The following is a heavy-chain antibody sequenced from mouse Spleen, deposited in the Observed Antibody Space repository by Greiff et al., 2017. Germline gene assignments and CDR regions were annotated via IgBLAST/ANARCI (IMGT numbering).Heavy chain of an antibody. CDR3: ARDNWHYFDY. J-gene: IGHJ2*01. CDR1: GYTFTSYW. Sequence: VKLMESGAELVKPGASVKMSCKASGYTFTSYWITWVKQRPGQGLEWIGDIYPGSGSTNYNEKFKSKATLTVDTSSSTAYMQLSSLTSEDSAVYYCARDNWHYFDYWGQGTTLTVSS. D-gene: IGHD4-1*01. CDR2: IYPGSGST. V-gene: IGHV1-55*01.